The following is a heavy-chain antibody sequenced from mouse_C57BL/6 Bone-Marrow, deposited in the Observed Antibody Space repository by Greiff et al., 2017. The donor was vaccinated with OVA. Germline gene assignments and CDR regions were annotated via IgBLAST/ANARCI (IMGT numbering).Heavy chain of an antibody. CDR1: GYTFTSYW. CDR3: AREGNGYDAMDY. J-gene: IGHJ4*01. Sequence: VQLQQPGAELVKPGASVKLSCKASGYTFTSYWMKWVKQRPGPGLEWIGEIDPSDSYTNYNQKFKGKATLTVDTSSSTAYMQLSSLTSEDSAVYYCAREGNGYDAMDYWGQGTSVTVSS. V-gene: IGHV1-50*01. CDR2: IDPSDSYT.